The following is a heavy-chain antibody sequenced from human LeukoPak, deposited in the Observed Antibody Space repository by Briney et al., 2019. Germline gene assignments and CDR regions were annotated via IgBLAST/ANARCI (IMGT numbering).Heavy chain of an antibody. Sequence: SETLSLTCAVYGGSFSGYYWSWIRQPPGKGLEWIGEINHSGSTNYNPSLKSRVTISVDTSKNQFSLKLSSVTAADTAVYYCARVRSYSVAGTFPAFDIWGQGTMVTVSS. J-gene: IGHJ3*02. CDR3: ARVRSYSVAGTFPAFDI. CDR2: INHSGST. D-gene: IGHD6-19*01. V-gene: IGHV4-34*01. CDR1: GGSFSGYY.